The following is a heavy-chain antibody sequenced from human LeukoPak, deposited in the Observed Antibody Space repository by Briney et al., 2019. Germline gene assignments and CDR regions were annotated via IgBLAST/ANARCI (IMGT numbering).Heavy chain of an antibody. CDR2: ISGRSHII. J-gene: IGHJ4*02. CDR1: GFTFSGSD. V-gene: IGHV3-48*04. CDR3: ARDWDY. Sequence: PGGSLRLSCTASGFTFSGSDMNWVRQAPGKGLEWIAYISGRSHIIYYADSVRGRFTISRDNAKNSLYLQINNLRVEDTAVYYCARDWDYWGQGTLVTVSS.